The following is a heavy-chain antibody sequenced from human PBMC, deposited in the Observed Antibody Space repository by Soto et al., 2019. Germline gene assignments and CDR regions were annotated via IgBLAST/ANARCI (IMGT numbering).Heavy chain of an antibody. V-gene: IGHV1-18*01. J-gene: IGHJ6*02. CDR1: GYTFTSYG. CDR3: AREGFGASTPYYYGMDV. D-gene: IGHD3-10*01. CDR2: ISAYNGNT. Sequence: QVQLVQSGAEVKKPGASVKVSCKASGYTFTSYGISWVRQAPGQGLEWMGWISAYNGNTNYAQKLQGRVTMTTDTTTSTAYMELRSLGPDDTAVYYCAREGFGASTPYYYGMDVWGQGTTVTVSS.